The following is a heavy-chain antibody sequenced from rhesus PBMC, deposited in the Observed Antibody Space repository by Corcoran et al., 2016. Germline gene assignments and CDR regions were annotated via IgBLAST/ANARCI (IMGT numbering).Heavy chain of an antibody. V-gene: IGHV4-127*01. D-gene: IGHD6-13*01. CDR1: GYSISSGYG. CDR3: ARVRGGAGHFDY. J-gene: IGHJ4*01. Sequence: QVQLQESGPGLVKPSETLSLTCAVSGYSISSGYGWGWIRQPPGKGLEWVGQIYGGSGSPSYNPSLKSRVTVSKGASNNQFSLKLSSVTAAGTAVYYCARVRGGAGHFDYWGQGVLVTVSS. CDR2: IYGGSGSP.